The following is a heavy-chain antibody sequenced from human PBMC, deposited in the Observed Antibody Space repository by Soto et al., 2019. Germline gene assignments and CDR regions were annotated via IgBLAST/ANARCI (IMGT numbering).Heavy chain of an antibody. D-gene: IGHD1-26*01. CDR1: GGSFSGYY. Sequence: SETLSLTCAVYGGSFSGYYWSWIRQPPGKGLEWIGEINHSGSTNYNPSLKSRVTISVDTSKNQFSLKLSSVTAADTAVYYCARGLRQVGATHFDYWGQGTLVTVSS. CDR2: INHSGST. V-gene: IGHV4-34*01. J-gene: IGHJ4*02. CDR3: ARGLRQVGATHFDY.